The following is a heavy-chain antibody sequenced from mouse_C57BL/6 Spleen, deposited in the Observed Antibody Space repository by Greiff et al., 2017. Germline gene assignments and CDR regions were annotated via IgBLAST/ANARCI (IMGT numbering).Heavy chain of an antibody. Sequence: EVQLQQSGAELVRPGASVKLSCTASGFNIKDDYMPWVKQRPEQGLEWIGWIDPENGDTEYASKFQGKAPITADTSSNTAYLQLSSLTSEDTAVYYCTTTVVARNWFAYWGQGTLVTVSA. V-gene: IGHV14-4*01. D-gene: IGHD1-1*01. J-gene: IGHJ3*01. CDR2: IDPENGDT. CDR3: TTTVVARNWFAY. CDR1: GFNIKDDY.